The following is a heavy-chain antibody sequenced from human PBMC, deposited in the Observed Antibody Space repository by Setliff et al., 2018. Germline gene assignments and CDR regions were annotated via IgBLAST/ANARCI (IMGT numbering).Heavy chain of an antibody. J-gene: IGHJ6*03. V-gene: IGHV1-3*01. CDR2: INRGSGDT. CDR1: GYTFTNYP. D-gene: IGHD3-3*01. Sequence: ASVKVSCKASGYTFTNYPIHWVRQAPGQRLEWMGWINRGSGDTKYSRKFQGRVTITRDTSASTACMELSRLTYEDTAVYYCARDDDDFYSGYPYMDVWGKGTTVTVSS. CDR3: ARDDDDFYSGYPYMDV.